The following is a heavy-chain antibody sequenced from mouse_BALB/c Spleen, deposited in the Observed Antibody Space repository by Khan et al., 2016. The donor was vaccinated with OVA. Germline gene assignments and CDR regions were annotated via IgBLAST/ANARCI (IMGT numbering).Heavy chain of an antibody. J-gene: IGHJ4*01. CDR3: ARQPYYHYNIMDY. V-gene: IGHV2-6-1*01. D-gene: IGHD2-10*01. CDR2: IWSDGST. Sequence: QVQLKESGPGLVAPSQSLSITCTISGFSLTNYGVHWVRQPPGKGLEWLVVIWSDGSTTYNSALKSRLSISKDKSKSQVFLKINIHQTDDTAMYFCARQPYYHYNIMDYWGQGTSVTVSS. CDR1: GFSLTNYG.